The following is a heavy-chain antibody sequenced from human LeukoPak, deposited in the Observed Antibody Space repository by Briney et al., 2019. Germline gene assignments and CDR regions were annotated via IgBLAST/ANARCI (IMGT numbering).Heavy chain of an antibody. D-gene: IGHD6-13*01. CDR2: VGYDETNK. CDR1: GFTFSNHG. Sequence: GGSLRLSCAESGFTFSNHGMHWVRQAPGKGLEWVAFVGYDETNKYYADSVKGRFTISRDNSRNTLYLQMNNLRADETAVYYCAKDLGKYSTSWSDYWGQGTLVIVSS. CDR3: AKDLGKYSTSWSDY. V-gene: IGHV3-30*02. J-gene: IGHJ4*02.